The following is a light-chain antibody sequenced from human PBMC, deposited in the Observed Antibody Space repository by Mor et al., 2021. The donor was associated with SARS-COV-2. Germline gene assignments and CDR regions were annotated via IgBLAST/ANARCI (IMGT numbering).Light chain of an antibody. V-gene: IGKV3-20*01. Sequence: QSPGTLSLSPGERATLSCGASPSHTSNSVAWYQQKPGQRPRVLFFDASSRPTGIPDRFSVSGSGTDFTLTISRVEPEDFAVYQWHQGGSSVFSFG. CDR2: DAS. CDR1: PSHTSNS. CDR3: HQGGSSVFS. J-gene: IGKJ2*01.